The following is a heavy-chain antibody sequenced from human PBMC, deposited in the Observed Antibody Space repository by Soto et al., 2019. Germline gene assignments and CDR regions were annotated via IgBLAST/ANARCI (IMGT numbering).Heavy chain of an antibody. CDR3: AAVITMVRGVITQTFDY. Sequence: QVQLVQSGAEVKKPGASVKVSCKASGYTFTSYYMHWVRQAPGQGLEWMGIINPSGGSTSYAQKFQGRVTMTRDTSTSTVYMELSSLSSEDTAVYYCAAVITMVRGVITQTFDYWGQGTLVTVSS. CDR1: GYTFTSYY. V-gene: IGHV1-46*03. CDR2: INPSGGST. J-gene: IGHJ4*02. D-gene: IGHD3-10*01.